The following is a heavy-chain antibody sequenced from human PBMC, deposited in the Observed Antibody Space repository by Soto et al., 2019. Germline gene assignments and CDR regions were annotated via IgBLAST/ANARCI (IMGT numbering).Heavy chain of an antibody. D-gene: IGHD1-7*01. CDR2: INPSGGST. Sequence: ASVKVSCKASGYTFTSYYMHWVRHAPGQGLEWMGIINPSGGSTSYAQKFQGRVTMTRDTSTSTVYMELSSLRSEDTAVYYCARDPSGTTSWFDPWGQGTLVTVSS. V-gene: IGHV1-46*01. J-gene: IGHJ5*02. CDR1: GYTFTSYY. CDR3: ARDPSGTTSWFDP.